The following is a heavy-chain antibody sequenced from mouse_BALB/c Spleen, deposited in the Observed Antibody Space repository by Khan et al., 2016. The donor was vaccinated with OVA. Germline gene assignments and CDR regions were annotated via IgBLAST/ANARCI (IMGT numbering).Heavy chain of an antibody. V-gene: IGHV1-4*01. J-gene: IGHJ3*01. CDR1: GYTFTSYT. Sequence: QVQLQQSGAELARPGASVKMSCTASGYTFTSYTIYWIKERPGPGLEWIGYINPSNGYTNYNQSFKDKATLTTDKSSTTAYLQLRSLTSDDDAVDNCGRDGAYQRNDGWCAYWGQGTLVTVSA. CDR3: GRDGAYQRNDGWCAY. D-gene: IGHD2-14*01. CDR2: INPSNGYT.